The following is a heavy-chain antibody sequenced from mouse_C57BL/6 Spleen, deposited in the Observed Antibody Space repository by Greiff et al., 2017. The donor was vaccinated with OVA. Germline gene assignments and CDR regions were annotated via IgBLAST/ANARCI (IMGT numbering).Heavy chain of an antibody. J-gene: IGHJ2*01. CDR3: TGGDGYYFDY. CDR2: IRLKSDNYAT. V-gene: IGHV6-3*01. CDR1: GFTFSNYW. D-gene: IGHD2-3*01. Sequence: DVKLQESGGGLVQPGGSMKLSCVASGFTFSNYWMNWVRQSPEKGLEWVAQIRLKSDNYATHYAESVKGRFTISRDDSKSSVYLQMNNLRAEDTGIYYCTGGDGYYFDYWGQGTTLTVSS.